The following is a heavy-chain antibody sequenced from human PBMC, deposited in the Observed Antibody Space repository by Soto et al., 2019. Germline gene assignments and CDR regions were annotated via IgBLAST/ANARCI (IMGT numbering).Heavy chain of an antibody. V-gene: IGHV4-30-4*01. CDR1: GGSISSGDYY. Sequence: SETLSLTCTVSGGSISSGDYYWSWIRQPPGKGLEWIGYIYYSGSTYYNPSLKSRVTISVDTSKNQFSLKLSSVTAADTAVYYCARXARYCSGGSCHDDAFDIWGQGTMVTVSS. J-gene: IGHJ3*02. CDR2: IYYSGST. CDR3: ARXARYCSGGSCHDDAFDI. D-gene: IGHD2-15*01.